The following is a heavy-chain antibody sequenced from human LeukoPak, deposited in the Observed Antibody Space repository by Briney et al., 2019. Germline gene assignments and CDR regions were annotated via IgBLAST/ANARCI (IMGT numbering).Heavy chain of an antibody. V-gene: IGHV3-53*01. Sequence: GGSLRLSCAVSGFSVSSTYMTWVRQAPGKRLDWVSVVYTGGSTYYADSVKGRFTISRDNSKNTLYLQMNNLRAEDTAVYYCARSRGSGWYFYFDSWGQGALVTVSS. J-gene: IGHJ4*02. CDR2: VYTGGST. CDR3: ARSRGSGWYFYFDS. CDR1: GFSVSSTY. D-gene: IGHD6-19*01.